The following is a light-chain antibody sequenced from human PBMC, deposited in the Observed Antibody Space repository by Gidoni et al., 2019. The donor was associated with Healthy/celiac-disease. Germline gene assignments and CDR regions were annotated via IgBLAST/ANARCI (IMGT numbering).Light chain of an antibody. CDR1: SSDVGSYNL. V-gene: IGLV2-23*01. CDR3: CSYAVSSSWV. CDR2: AGS. J-gene: IGLJ3*02. Sequence: LTQPASVSGSPGQSLTISCTGTSSDVGSYNLVSWYQQHPGKAPKLMIYAGSKRPSGVSNRFSGSKSGNTASLTISGLQAEDEADYYCCSYAVSSSWVFGGGTKLTVL.